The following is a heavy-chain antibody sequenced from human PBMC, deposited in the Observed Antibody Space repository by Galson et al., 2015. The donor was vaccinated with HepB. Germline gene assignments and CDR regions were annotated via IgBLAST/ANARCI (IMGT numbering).Heavy chain of an antibody. Sequence: SLRLSCAASGFIFDDYAMHWVRQAPGKGLEWVSGISWNSGSIGYADSVKGRFTISRDNAKNSLYLQMNSLRAEDTALYYCAKVGTGSGSYLRGAFDMWGLGTMVTVSS. V-gene: IGHV3-9*01. CDR3: AKVGTGSGSYLRGAFDM. D-gene: IGHD1-26*01. CDR2: ISWNSGSI. CDR1: GFIFDDYA. J-gene: IGHJ3*02.